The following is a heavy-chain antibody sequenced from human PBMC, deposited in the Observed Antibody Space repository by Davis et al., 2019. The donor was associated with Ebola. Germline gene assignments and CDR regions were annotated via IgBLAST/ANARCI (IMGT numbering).Heavy chain of an antibody. J-gene: IGHJ6*02. CDR1: GGSISSYY. Sequence: PSETLSLTCTVSGGSISSYYWSWIRQPPGKGLEWIGYIYYSGSTNYNPSLKSRVTISVDTSKNQFSLKLSSVTAADTAVYYCARDGLRGSNWNDRVYYGMDVWGQGTTVTVSS. D-gene: IGHD1-20*01. CDR2: IYYSGST. V-gene: IGHV4-59*12. CDR3: ARDGLRGSNWNDRVYYGMDV.